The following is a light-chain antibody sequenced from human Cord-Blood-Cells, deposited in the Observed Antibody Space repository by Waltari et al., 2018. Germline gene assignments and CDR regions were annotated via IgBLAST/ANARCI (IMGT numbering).Light chain of an antibody. V-gene: IGKV4-1*01. CDR2: WAS. Sequence: DIVMTQSPDSLAVSLSERATINCKSSQSVLYSANTKNYLAWYQQKPGQPPKMLICWASTRESGVPDRFSGSGSGTDFTLTISSLQAEDVAVYYCQQYYSAPFTFGPGTKVDIK. J-gene: IGKJ3*01. CDR3: QQYYSAPFT. CDR1: QSVLYSANTKNY.